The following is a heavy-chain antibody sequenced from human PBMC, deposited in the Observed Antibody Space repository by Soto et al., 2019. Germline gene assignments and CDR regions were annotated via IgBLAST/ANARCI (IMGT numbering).Heavy chain of an antibody. V-gene: IGHV4-34*01. CDR3: ARGGRFGELNIRRFDY. CDR2: INHSGST. D-gene: IGHD3-10*01. Sequence: SETLSLTCAVYGGSFSGYYWSWIRQPPGKGLEWIGEINHSGSTNYNPSLKSRVTISVDTSKNQFSLKLSSVTAADTAVYYCARGGRFGELNIRRFDYWGQGTLVTVSS. CDR1: GGSFSGYY. J-gene: IGHJ4*02.